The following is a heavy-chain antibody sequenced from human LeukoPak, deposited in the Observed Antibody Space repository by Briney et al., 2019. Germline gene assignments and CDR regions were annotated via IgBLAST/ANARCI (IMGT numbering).Heavy chain of an antibody. CDR3: ARELSSGWSY. J-gene: IGHJ4*02. CDR2: ISSSSSYI. CDR1: GFTFSSYS. D-gene: IGHD6-19*01. V-gene: IGHV3-21*01. Sequence: PGGSLRLSCAASGFTFSSYSTNWVRQAPGKGLEWVSSISSSSSYIYYADSVKGRFTISRDNAKNSLYLQMNSLRAEDTAVYYCARELSSGWSYWGRGTLVTVSS.